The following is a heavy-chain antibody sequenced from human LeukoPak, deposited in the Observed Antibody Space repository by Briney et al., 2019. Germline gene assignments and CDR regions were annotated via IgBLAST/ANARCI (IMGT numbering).Heavy chain of an antibody. Sequence: GGSLRLSCAASGFTFSSYSMNWVRQAPGKGLEWVSSISSSSSYIYYAGSVKGRFTISRDNAKNSLYLQMNRLRAEDTAVYYCARFNCSSTSCPISDYYMDVWGKGTTVTVSS. CDR1: GFTFSSYS. V-gene: IGHV3-21*01. CDR3: ARFNCSSTSCPISDYYMDV. J-gene: IGHJ6*03. D-gene: IGHD2-2*01. CDR2: ISSSSSYI.